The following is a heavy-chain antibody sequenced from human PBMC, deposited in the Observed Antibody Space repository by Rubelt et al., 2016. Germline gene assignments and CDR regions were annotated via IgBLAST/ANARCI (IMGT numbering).Heavy chain of an antibody. J-gene: IGHJ4*02. V-gene: IGHV4-34*01. D-gene: IGHD6-13*01. CDR3: ARQSWSSSWYLDY. CDR1: GGSFSGYY. CDR2: IYYSGST. Sequence: QVQLQQWGAGLLKPSETLSLTCAVYGGSFSGYYWSWIRQPPGKGLEWIGSIYYSGSTYYNPSLKGRVTISVETSKNQFSRKLSSVTAADTAVYYCARQSWSSSWYLDYWGQGTLVTVSS.